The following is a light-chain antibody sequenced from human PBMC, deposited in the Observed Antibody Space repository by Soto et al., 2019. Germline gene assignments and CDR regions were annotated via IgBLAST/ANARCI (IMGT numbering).Light chain of an antibody. CDR1: QSVSSY. Sequence: EIVLTQSPATLSLSPGEIATLSFRASQSVSSYLAWYQQKPGQAPRLLIYDTSNRATGIPARFSGSGSGTHFTLTISRLEPGDFAVYYCQHFGGTTFTFGQGTRLEIK. CDR3: QHFGGTTFT. CDR2: DTS. J-gene: IGKJ5*01. V-gene: IGKV3-11*01.